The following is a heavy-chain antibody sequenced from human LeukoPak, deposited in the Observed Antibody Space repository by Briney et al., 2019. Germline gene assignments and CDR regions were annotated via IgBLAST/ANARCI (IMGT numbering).Heavy chain of an antibody. J-gene: IGHJ3*02. CDR3: ARGIRNAFDI. Sequence: GGSLRLSCAASGFTFSDHYMDWVRQAPGKGLEWVGRTRNKANSYTTEYAASVKGRFTISRDDSKNSLYLQMNSLKTEDTAVYYCARGIRNAFDIWGQGTMVTVSS. CDR1: GFTFSDHY. V-gene: IGHV3-72*01. CDR2: TRNKANSYTT.